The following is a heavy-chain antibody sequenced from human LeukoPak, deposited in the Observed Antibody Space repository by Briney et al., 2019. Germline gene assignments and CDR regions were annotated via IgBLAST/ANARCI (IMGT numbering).Heavy chain of an antibody. CDR1: GFTFSSYS. CDR2: ISTSSSYI. Sequence: GGSLRLSCAASGFTFSSYSMNWVRQAPGKGLEWVSFISTSSSYIYYADSVKGRFTISRDNAKNSLYLQMNSLRAEDTAVYYCAKVDTAMVYYFDYWGQGTLVTVSS. V-gene: IGHV3-21*01. J-gene: IGHJ4*02. D-gene: IGHD5-18*01. CDR3: AKVDTAMVYYFDY.